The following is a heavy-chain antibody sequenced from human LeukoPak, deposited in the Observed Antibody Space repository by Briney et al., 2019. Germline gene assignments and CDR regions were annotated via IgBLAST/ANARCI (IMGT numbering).Heavy chain of an antibody. CDR2: IYYSGST. V-gene: IGHV4-61*01. CDR3: ARRVIGGYYNDY. D-gene: IGHD3-22*01. Sequence: PSETLSLTCTVSGGSVSSGSYYWSWIRQPPGKGLEWIGYIYYSGSTNYNPSLKSRVTISVDTSKNQFSLKLSSVTAVDTAVYYCARRVIGGYYNDYWGQGTLVTVSS. J-gene: IGHJ4*02. CDR1: GGSVSSGSYY.